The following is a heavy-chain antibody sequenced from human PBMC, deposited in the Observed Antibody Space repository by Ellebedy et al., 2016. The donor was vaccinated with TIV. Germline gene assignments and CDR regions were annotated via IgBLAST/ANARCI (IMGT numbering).Heavy chain of an antibody. CDR2: LSSNGAT. CDR3: ARQRGAPTGTDWGYNWFDP. D-gene: IGHD1-1*01. J-gene: IGHJ5*02. V-gene: IGHV4-59*08. Sequence: SETLSLTCTVSGGSIVSYFWSWIRQPAGKGLEWIGYLSSNGATIYNPSLKSRVTMSLDTSKNQFSLRLSSVTAADTAIYYCARQRGAPTGTDWGYNWFDPWGQGTLVTVSS. CDR1: GGSIVSYF.